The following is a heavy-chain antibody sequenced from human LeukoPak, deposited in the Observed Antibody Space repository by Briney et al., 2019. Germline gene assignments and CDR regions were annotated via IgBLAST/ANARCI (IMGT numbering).Heavy chain of an antibody. V-gene: IGHV3-30*02. CDR2: IRYDGSNK. CDR3: ARARSFLSYMDV. D-gene: IGHD3-10*01. Sequence: GGSLRLSCAASGFTFSSYGMHWVRQAPGKGLEWVAFIRYDGSNKYYADSVKGRFTISRDNSKNTLYLQINSLRAEDTAVYYCARARSFLSYMDVWGKGTTVTISS. J-gene: IGHJ6*03. CDR1: GFTFSSYG.